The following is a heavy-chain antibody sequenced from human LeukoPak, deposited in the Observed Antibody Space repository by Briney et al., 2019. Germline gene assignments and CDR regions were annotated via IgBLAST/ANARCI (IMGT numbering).Heavy chain of an antibody. D-gene: IGHD2-15*01. V-gene: IGHV1-69*05. Sequence: GSSVKVSCEASGGTFSSYAISWVRQAPGQGLEWMGRIIPIFGTANYAQKFQGRVTITTDESTSTAYMELSSLRSEDTAVYYCARSIVVVVAALNWFDPWGQGTLVTVSS. CDR1: GGTFSSYA. CDR2: IIPIFGTA. CDR3: ARSIVVVVAALNWFDP. J-gene: IGHJ5*02.